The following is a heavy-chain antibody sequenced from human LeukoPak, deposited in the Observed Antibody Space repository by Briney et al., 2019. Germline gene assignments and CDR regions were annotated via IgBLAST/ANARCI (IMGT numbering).Heavy chain of an antibody. CDR3: TRVGYIDEGIDY. CDR2: IKQDGSKK. CDR1: EFTFSSYS. Sequence: GGSLRLSCAASEFTFSSYSMNWVRQAPGKGLEWVANIKQDGSKKSYVDSVKGRFTISRDNAKNSLYLQMNSLRAEDTALYYCTRVGYIDEGIDYWGQGTLVTVSS. V-gene: IGHV3-7*04. J-gene: IGHJ4*02. D-gene: IGHD5-24*01.